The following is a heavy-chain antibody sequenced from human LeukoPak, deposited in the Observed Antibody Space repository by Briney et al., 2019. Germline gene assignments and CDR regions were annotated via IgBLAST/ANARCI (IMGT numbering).Heavy chain of an antibody. J-gene: IGHJ4*02. CDR3: TMAAIAVTGTAY. D-gene: IGHD6-19*01. Sequence: GGSLRLSCVASGFSFRHYAIHWVRQAPGKGLEWVATISDDGSKMDYADSVKGRVTISRDNSQNTLFLQLYSLRLEDTAVYYCTMAAIAVTGTAYWGQGTLVSVSS. V-gene: IGHV3-30*03. CDR2: ISDDGSKM. CDR1: GFSFRHYA.